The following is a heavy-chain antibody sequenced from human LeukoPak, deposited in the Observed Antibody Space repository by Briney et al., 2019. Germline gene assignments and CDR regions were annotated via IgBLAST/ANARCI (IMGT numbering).Heavy chain of an antibody. V-gene: IGHV4-59*01. D-gene: IGHD3-22*01. CDR2: IYYSGST. CDR1: GGSISSYY. CDR3: ARLDTYYYDSTPTYAFDI. Sequence: PSETLSLTCTVSGGSISSYYWSWIRQPPGKGLEWIGYIYYSGSTNYNPSLKSRVTISVGTSKNQFSLKLSSVTAADTAVYYCARLDTYYYDSTPTYAFDIWGQGTMVTVSS. J-gene: IGHJ3*02.